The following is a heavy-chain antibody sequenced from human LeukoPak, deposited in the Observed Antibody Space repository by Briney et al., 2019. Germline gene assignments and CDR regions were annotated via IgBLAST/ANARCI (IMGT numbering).Heavy chain of an antibody. CDR2: IYTSGST. J-gene: IGHJ4*02. Sequence: PSQTLSLTCTVSGGSISSGSYYWSWIRQPAGKALEWIGRIYTSGSTNYNPSLKSRVTISVDTSKNQFSLKLSSVTAADTAVYYCARAIYSYGDYYFDYWGQGTLVTVSS. V-gene: IGHV4-61*02. CDR1: GGSISSGSYY. CDR3: ARAIYSYGDYYFDY. D-gene: IGHD5-18*01.